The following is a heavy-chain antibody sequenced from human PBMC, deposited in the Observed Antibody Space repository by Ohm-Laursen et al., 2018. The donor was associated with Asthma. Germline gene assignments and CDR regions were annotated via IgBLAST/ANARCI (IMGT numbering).Heavy chain of an antibody. V-gene: IGHV4-30-2*01. J-gene: IGHJ5*02. D-gene: IGHD5-18*01. CDR2: IYHSGST. CDR1: GGSISSGGYS. CDR3: ARVQWIQLWLGFWFDP. Sequence: TLSLTCAVSGGSISSGGYSWSWIRQPPGKGLEWIGYIYHSGSTYYNPSLKSRVTISVDRSKNQFSLKLSSVTAADTAVYYCARVQWIQLWLGFWFDPWGQGTLVTVSS.